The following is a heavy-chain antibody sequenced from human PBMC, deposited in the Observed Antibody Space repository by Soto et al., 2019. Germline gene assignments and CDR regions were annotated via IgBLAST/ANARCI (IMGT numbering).Heavy chain of an antibody. CDR3: ARDLGVGCGGDCYENSTDDAFDI. CDR2: INYSGYT. Sequence: QVQLQQWGAGLLKPSETLSLTCAVYGGSFSSYYWNWIRQPPGKGLEWIGEINYSGYTSYNPSLKSRVTISVDKSKNQFSLKLSSVTAADTAVYYCARDLGVGCGGDCYENSTDDAFDIWGQGTMVTVSS. D-gene: IGHD2-21*02. J-gene: IGHJ3*02. CDR1: GGSFSSYY. V-gene: IGHV4-34*01.